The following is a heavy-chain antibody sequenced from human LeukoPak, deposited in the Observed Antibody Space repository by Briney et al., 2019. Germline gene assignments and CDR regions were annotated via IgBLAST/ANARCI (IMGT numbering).Heavy chain of an antibody. V-gene: IGHV3-21*05. CDR3: AREPPSSCYFDH. J-gene: IGHJ4*02. CDR2: ISAGSDYI. D-gene: IGHD2-15*01. CDR1: GFSFSGYS. Sequence: PGGSLRLSCAASGFSFSGYSMTWVRQAPGKGLEWISYISAGSDYIYYADSVKGRFTISRDNAKKSVSLQMNSLRAEDTAVFYCAREPPSSCYFDHWGQGTLVTVSS.